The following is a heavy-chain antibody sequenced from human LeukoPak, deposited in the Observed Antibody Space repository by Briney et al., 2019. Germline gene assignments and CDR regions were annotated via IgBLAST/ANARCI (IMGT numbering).Heavy chain of an antibody. D-gene: IGHD3-10*01. Sequence: ASVKVSCKASGYTFTGYYIHWVRQAPGQGPEWMGWINPHSGGTNYAQKFQDRVTMTRDTSISTAYMELSSLRSDDTAMYYCARDLLMYYSGSGESTWGQGTQVTVSS. J-gene: IGHJ5*02. CDR3: ARDLLMYYSGSGEST. CDR2: INPHSGGT. V-gene: IGHV1-2*02. CDR1: GYTFTGYY.